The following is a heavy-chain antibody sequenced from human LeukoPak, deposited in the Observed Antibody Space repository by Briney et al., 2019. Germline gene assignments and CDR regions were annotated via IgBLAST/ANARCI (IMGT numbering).Heavy chain of an antibody. CDR2: IRSNTYGGTA. Sequence: GGSLRLSCSASGFKFDDYVMIWFRQAPGKGLEWVGFIRSNTYGGTAEYAASVKGRFIISRDDSKSIAYLQMNSLKTEDTAVYYCTRVRGYYDSSGYYFPDYWGQGTLVTVSS. V-gene: IGHV3-49*03. CDR3: TRVRGYYDSSGYYFPDY. D-gene: IGHD3-22*01. J-gene: IGHJ4*02. CDR1: GFKFDDYV.